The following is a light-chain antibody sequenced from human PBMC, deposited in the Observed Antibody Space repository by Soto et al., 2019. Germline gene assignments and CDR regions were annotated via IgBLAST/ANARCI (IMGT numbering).Light chain of an antibody. CDR3: SSYTASSTYV. CDR2: DVS. V-gene: IGLV2-14*03. J-gene: IGLJ1*01. Sequence: QDVLTQPDSGSGSPGQSITIPCTGTSSDVGGYNYVSWYQHHPGKAPKLMIFDVSNRPSGVSNRFSGSKSGNTASLTISGLQAEDEADYYCSSYTASSTYVFGTGTKVTVL. CDR1: SSDVGGYNY.